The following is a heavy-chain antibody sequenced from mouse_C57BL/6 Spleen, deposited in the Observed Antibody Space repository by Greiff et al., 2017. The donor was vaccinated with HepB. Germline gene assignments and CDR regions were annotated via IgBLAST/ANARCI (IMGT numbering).Heavy chain of an antibody. V-gene: IGHV5-17*01. CDR3: ARERYCSFAY. CDR2: ISSGSSTI. CDR1: GFTFSDYG. J-gene: IGHJ3*01. Sequence: VQLKESGGGLVKPGGSLKLSCAASGFTFSDYGMHWVRQAPEKGLEWVAYISSGSSTIYYADTVKGRFTISRDNSKNTLFLQMTSLRSEDTAMYYCARERYCSFAYWGQGTLVTVSA.